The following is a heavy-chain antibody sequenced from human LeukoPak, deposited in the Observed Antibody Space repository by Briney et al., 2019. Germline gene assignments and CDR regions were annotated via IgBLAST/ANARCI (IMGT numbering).Heavy chain of an antibody. Sequence: SETLSLTCSVSGGSISSSSHYWGWIRQPPGKGLEWIGSLYYGGSTYYSPSLQSRVTISVDTSKNQFSLKLSSVTAADTAVYYCARARKLAFDYWGQGTLVTVSS. V-gene: IGHV4-39*07. D-gene: IGHD1-7*01. CDR3: ARARKLAFDY. CDR2: LYYGGST. J-gene: IGHJ4*02. CDR1: GGSISSSSHY.